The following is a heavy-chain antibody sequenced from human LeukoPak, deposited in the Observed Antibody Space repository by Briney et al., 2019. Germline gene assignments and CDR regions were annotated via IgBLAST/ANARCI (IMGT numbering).Heavy chain of an antibody. D-gene: IGHD4-11*01. J-gene: IGHJ4*02. CDR2: ISGSGDST. V-gene: IGHV3-23*01. Sequence: GGSLRLSCAASGFTSGNYAMSWVRQAPGKGLEWVSGISGSGDSTYYADSVKGRFTISRDNSKNTLYVQMNSLRAEDTAVYYCAKFHTVTTTYWGQGTLVTVSS. CDR1: GFTSGNYA. CDR3: AKFHTVTTTY.